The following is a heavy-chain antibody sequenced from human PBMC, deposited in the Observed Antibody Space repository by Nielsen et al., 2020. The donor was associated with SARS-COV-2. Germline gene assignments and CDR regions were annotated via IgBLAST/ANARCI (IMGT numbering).Heavy chain of an antibody. J-gene: IGHJ6*02. CDR2: ISYDGSNK. CDR3: AKDIIAPTSAGTSLYSYGMDV. D-gene: IGHD2-8*01. Sequence: GESLKISCAASGFTFSSYAMHWVRQAPGKGLEWVAVISYDGSNKYYADSVKGRFTISRDNSKNSLYLQMNSLRTEDTALYYCAKDIIAPTSAGTSLYSYGMDVWGQGTTVTVSS. V-gene: IGHV3-30*04. CDR1: GFTFSSYA.